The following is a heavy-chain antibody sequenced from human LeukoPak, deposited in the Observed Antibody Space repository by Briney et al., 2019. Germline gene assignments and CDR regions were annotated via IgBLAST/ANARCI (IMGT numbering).Heavy chain of an antibody. CDR3: ARSGSGYLRYYFDY. J-gene: IGHJ4*02. D-gene: IGHD5-12*01. CDR2: MYSSGST. CDR1: GGSISSSSYY. Sequence: ASETLSLTCTVTGGSISSSSYYWGWIRQPPGKGLEWIGSMYSSGSTYYNPSLKSRVTISVDTSKNQFSLKLSSVTAADTAVYYCARSGSGYLRYYFDYWGRGTLVTVSS. V-gene: IGHV4-39*07.